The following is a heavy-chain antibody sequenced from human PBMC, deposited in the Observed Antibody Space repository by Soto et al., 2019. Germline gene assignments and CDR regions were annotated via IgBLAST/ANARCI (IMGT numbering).Heavy chain of an antibody. CDR1: GGSISSYY. CDR3: ARAPSSGWYLGGYFDY. V-gene: IGHV4-59*01. Sequence: SETLSLTCTVSGGSISSYYWSWIRQPPGKGLEWIGYIYYSGSTNYNPSLKSRVTISVDTSKNQFSLKLSSVTAADTAVYYCARAPSSGWYLGGYFDYWGQGTLVTVSS. J-gene: IGHJ4*02. D-gene: IGHD6-19*01. CDR2: IYYSGST.